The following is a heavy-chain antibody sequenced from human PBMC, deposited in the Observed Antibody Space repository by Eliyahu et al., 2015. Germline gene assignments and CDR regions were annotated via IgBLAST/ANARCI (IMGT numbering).Heavy chain of an antibody. D-gene: IGHD3-22*01. J-gene: IGHJ5*02. Sequence: QVQLQQWGAGLLKPSETLSLTCAVYGGSXSXYYWSWIRQPPRKGLXXIGEINHSGSTNYNPSLKSRVTISVDTSKNQFSLKLSSVTAADTAVYYCARGPPHSSGLNNWFDPWGQGTLVTVSS. CDR3: ARGPPHSSGLNNWFDP. V-gene: IGHV4-34*01. CDR1: GGSXSXYY. CDR2: INHSGST.